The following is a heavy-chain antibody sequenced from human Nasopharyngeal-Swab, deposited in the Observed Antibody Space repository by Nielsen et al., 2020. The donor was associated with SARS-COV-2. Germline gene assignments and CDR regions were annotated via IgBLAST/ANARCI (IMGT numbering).Heavy chain of an antibody. Sequence: SETLSLTCTVYGGSFSGYYWSWVRQPPGKGLEWIGEIYHSGSTNYNPSLKSRVTISVDTSKNQFSLKLNSVTAADTAVYYCARSWPGSYYSWKDNWFDPWGQGTLVIVSS. D-gene: IGHD3-10*01. CDR2: IYHSGST. J-gene: IGHJ5*02. CDR3: ARSWPGSYYSWKDNWFDP. V-gene: IGHV4-34*01. CDR1: GGSFSGYY.